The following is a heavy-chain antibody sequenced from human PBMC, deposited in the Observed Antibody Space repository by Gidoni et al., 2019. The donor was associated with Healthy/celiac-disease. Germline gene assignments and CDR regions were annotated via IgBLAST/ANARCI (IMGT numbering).Heavy chain of an antibody. V-gene: IGHV3-30-3*01. CDR3: ARSTSLLSDAFDI. D-gene: IGHD2-2*01. CDR1: GFTFSSYA. CDR2: ISYDGSNK. Sequence: QVQLVESGGVVVQPWRSLRLSCAASGFTFSSYAMHWVRQAPGQGLEWVAVISYDGSNKYYADSVKGRFTISRDNSKNTLYLQMNSLRAEDTAVYYCARSTSLLSDAFDIWGQGTMVTVSS. J-gene: IGHJ3*02.